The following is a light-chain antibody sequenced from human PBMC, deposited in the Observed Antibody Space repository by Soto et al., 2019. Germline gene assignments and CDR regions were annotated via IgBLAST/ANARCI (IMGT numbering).Light chain of an antibody. CDR3: QSFDIRLRAAA. CDR1: SSNIGAGYD. J-gene: IGLJ2*01. Sequence: QSVLTQPPSVSGAPGQRVTISCTGNSSNIGAGYDVHWYQQLPGTAPKLLIYDNTNRPSGVPDRSSASRSGTSASLAIAGLQADDEADYDCQSFDIRLRAAAIGGGTQLTVL. V-gene: IGLV1-40*01. CDR2: DNT.